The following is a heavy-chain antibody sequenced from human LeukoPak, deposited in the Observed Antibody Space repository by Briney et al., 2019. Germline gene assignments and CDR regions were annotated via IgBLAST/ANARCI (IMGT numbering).Heavy chain of an antibody. CDR2: IRYDGSNK. CDR1: GFTFSSYG. J-gene: IGHJ6*03. D-gene: IGHD6-13*01. V-gene: IGHV3-30*02. Sequence: GGSLRLSCAASGFTFSSYGMHWVRQAPGKGLEWVAFIRYDGSNKYYADSVKGRFTISRDNSKNTLYLQMNSLRAEDTAVYYCAKLHIIAYIAAAGLYMDVWGKGTTVTVSS. CDR3: AKLHIIAYIAAAGLYMDV.